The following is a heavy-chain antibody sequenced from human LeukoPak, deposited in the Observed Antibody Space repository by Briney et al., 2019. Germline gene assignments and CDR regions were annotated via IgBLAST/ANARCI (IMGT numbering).Heavy chain of an antibody. Sequence: GGSLRLSCAAYGFPFRSYSMNWVRQAPGKGLEWVSSISSSSTHIYYADSVKGRFTISRDNAKNSLYLQMNSLRVEDTAVYYCARAEGSGSSFDYWGQGTLVTVSS. CDR2: ISSSSTHI. D-gene: IGHD3-10*01. CDR3: ARAEGSGSSFDY. J-gene: IGHJ4*02. CDR1: GFPFRSYS. V-gene: IGHV3-21*01.